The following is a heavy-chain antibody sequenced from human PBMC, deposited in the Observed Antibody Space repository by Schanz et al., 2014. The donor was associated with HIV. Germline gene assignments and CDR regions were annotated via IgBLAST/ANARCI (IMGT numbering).Heavy chain of an antibody. V-gene: IGHV3-21*04. CDR2: IDNNGGRT. D-gene: IGHD6-13*01. J-gene: IGHJ4*02. CDR1: RFTFNTYA. Sequence: EVQLVESGGGLVKPGGSLRLSCVASRFTFNTYAMAWVRQAPGKGLECVSSIDNNGGRTYYADSVKGRFTISRDNAKNSLYLQMNSLRAEDTAVYYCARDSWYGDYWGLGTLVTVSS. CDR3: ARDSWYGDY.